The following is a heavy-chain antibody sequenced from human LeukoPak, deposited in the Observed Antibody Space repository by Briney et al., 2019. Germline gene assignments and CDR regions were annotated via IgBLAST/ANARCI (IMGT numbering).Heavy chain of an antibody. Sequence: GGSLRLSCTASGFTFGDYAISWVRQTPGKCLEWGSSIISSGTYIYCSDSFKGRFTISSDKANTSLYIQLKRLRAEDTSIYYCVRKGSQWDLLIGSCGQGTLVTVSS. CDR1: GFTFGDYA. CDR2: IISSGTYI. J-gene: IGHJ4*02. CDR3: VRKGSQWDLLIGS. V-gene: IGHV3-21*01. D-gene: IGHD1-26*01.